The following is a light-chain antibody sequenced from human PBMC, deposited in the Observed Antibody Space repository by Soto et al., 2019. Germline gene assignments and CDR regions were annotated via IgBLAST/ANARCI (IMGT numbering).Light chain of an antibody. J-gene: IGLJ1*01. CDR1: SSDVGGFNY. CDR3: ASYTTSSTYV. V-gene: IGLV2-14*03. Sequence: HSELTQPASVSGSPGQSIAISCTRTSSDVGGFNYVSWYQQHPGKAPKFMIYDVSSRPSGVSDRFSGSKSGNTASLTISGLQAEDEADYYCASYTTSSTYVFGTGTKVTVL. CDR2: DVS.